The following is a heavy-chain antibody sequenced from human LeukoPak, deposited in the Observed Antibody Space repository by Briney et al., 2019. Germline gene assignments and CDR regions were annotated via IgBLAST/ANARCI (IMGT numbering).Heavy chain of an antibody. Sequence: GASVKASCKASGYTFTSYDINWVRQATGQGLEWMGWMNPNSGNTSYAQKFQGRVTMTRNTSISTAYMELSSLRSEDTAVYYCARADNSKYCSGGSCYWGQGTLVTVSS. V-gene: IGHV1-8*01. CDR3: ARADNSKYCSGGSCY. D-gene: IGHD2-15*01. J-gene: IGHJ4*02. CDR2: MNPNSGNT. CDR1: GYTFTSYD.